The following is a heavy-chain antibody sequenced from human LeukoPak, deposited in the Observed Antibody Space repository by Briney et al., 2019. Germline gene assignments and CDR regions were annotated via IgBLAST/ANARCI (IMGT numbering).Heavy chain of an antibody. CDR3: ARQLYSTSSPRVFAY. V-gene: IGHV1-46*01. CDR2: IDPSSSST. Sequence: ASVKVSCTASGYTFSRYYMHWVRQAPGQGLEWMGLIDPSSSSTSYARKFQGRVTMTRDVSTSTVYMELSSLRSDDTAAYYCARQLYSTSSPRVFAYWGQVTLVTVSS. J-gene: IGHJ4*01. D-gene: IGHD6-6*01. CDR1: GYTFSRYY.